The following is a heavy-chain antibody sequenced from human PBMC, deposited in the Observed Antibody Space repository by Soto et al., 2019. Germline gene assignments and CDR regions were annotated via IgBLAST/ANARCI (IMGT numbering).Heavy chain of an antibody. CDR1: GGTFSSYS. V-gene: IGHV1-69*01. D-gene: IGHD1-26*01. Sequence: QVQLVQSGAEVKKPGSSVKVSCKASGGTFSSYSINWVRQAPGQGLEWMGEIITIFGTANYAQKFQGRVTITADESTSTAYMELSSLRSEDTAVYYCARAGGRHSGGIDYWGQGTLVNVSS. J-gene: IGHJ4*02. CDR3: ARAGGRHSGGIDY. CDR2: IITIFGTA.